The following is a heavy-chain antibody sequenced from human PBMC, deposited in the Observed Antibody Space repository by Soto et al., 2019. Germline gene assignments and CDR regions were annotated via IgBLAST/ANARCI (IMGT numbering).Heavy chain of an antibody. D-gene: IGHD2-21*02. CDR3: ARDLWGYCGTDCYPLDV. J-gene: IGHJ6*02. Sequence: SETLSLTCTVSGGSISGYYWSWIRQPPGKGLEWIGYMYNTGSTVYNPSFKSRVTISVDTSKSQFSLRLISVTAADTAVYYCARDLWGYCGTDCYPLDVWGQGTTVTVS. CDR2: MYNTGST. V-gene: IGHV4-59*01. CDR1: GGSISGYY.